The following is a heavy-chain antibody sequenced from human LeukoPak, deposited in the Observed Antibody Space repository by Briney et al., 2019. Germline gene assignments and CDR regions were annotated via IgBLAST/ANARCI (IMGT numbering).Heavy chain of an antibody. V-gene: IGHV4-39*01. D-gene: IGHD5-12*01. CDR1: GGSISSSSYY. CDR3: ALIVATTRLGYYYYGMDV. CDR2: IYYSGST. Sequence: SETLSLTCTVSGGSISSSSYYWGWIRQPPGKGLEWIGSIYYSGSTYYNPSLKSRVTISVDTSKNQFSQKLSSVTAADTAVYYCALIVATTRLGYYYYGMDVWGQGTTVTVSS. J-gene: IGHJ6*02.